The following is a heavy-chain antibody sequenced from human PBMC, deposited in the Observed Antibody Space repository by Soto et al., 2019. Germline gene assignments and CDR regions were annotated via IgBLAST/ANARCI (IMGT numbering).Heavy chain of an antibody. CDR1: GFTFSSYW. CDR3: ARGFKGYYYYYMDV. D-gene: IGHD3-3*01. V-gene: IGHV3-74*01. J-gene: IGHJ6*03. Sequence: GGSLRLSCAASGFTFSSYWMHWVRQAPGKGLVWVSRINSDGSSTSYADSVKGRFTISRDNAKNTLYLQMNSLRAEDTAVYYCARGFKGYYYYYMDVWGKGTTVTVSS. CDR2: INSDGSST.